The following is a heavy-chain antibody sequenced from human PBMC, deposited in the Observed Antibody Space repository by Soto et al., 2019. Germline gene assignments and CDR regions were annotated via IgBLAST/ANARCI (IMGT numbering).Heavy chain of an antibody. V-gene: IGHV1-69*12. J-gene: IGHJ6*02. CDR1: GGTFSSYA. D-gene: IGHD5-18*01. CDR2: IIPIFGTA. Sequence: QVQLVQSGAEVKKPGSSVKVSCKASGGTFSSYAISWVRQAPGQGLEWMGGIIPIFGTANYAQKFQGRVTITAXGSXSXAYMELSSLRSEDTAVYYCARDLQLLYDHYYYGMDVWGQGTTVTVSS. CDR3: ARDLQLLYDHYYYGMDV.